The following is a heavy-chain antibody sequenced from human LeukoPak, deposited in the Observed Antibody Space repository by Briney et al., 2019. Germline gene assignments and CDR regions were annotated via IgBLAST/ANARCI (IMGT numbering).Heavy chain of an antibody. D-gene: IGHD6-19*01. CDR1: GYTFTSYG. V-gene: IGHV1-18*01. Sequence: ASVKVSCKASGYTFTSYGISWVRQAPGQGLEWMGWISAYNGNTNYAQKLQGRVTTTTDTSTSTAYMELRSLTSDDTAVYYCAREFYSGWYRGGWFDPWGQGTLVTVSS. J-gene: IGHJ5*02. CDR3: AREFYSGWYRGGWFDP. CDR2: ISAYNGNT.